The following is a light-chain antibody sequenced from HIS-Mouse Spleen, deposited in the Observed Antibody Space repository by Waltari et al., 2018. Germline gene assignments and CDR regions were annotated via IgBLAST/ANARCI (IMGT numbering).Light chain of an antibody. CDR1: QSLLHSNGYNY. V-gene: IGKV2-28*01. Sequence: DIVMTQSPLSLPVTPGEPASISCRSSQSLLHSNGYNYLDWYLQKPGQSPQLLIYLGSNRASGGPDRFSGSGSGTDVTLKISRVEAEDVGVYYCMQALQTPWTFGQGTKLEIK. J-gene: IGKJ2*01. CDR2: LGS. CDR3: MQALQTPWT.